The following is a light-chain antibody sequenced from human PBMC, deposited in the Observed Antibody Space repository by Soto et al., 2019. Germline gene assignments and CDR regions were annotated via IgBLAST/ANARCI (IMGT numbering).Light chain of an antibody. J-gene: IGKJ5*01. CDR1: QWSRND. V-gene: IGKV1-17*01. Sequence: SSLSASVGPSVNIKFRASQWSRNDLGVYQQNPGKAPERLIYAASTVQGGVPSRFSGSGYGNEFNIRTSSLQLEDFANYYCLQHHIYSPTFGQGTRREIK. CDR3: LQHHIYSPT. CDR2: AAS.